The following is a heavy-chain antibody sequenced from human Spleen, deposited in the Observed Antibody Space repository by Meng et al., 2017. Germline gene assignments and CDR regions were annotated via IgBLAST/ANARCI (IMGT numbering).Heavy chain of an antibody. J-gene: IGHJ4*02. D-gene: IGHD2-2*01. CDR2: IDTRTGNP. CDR1: GYTFTSYG. CDR3: TRDGYSDCSRTSCFDY. V-gene: IGHV7-4-1*02. Sequence: QGQVMRSGPEVKKPGASVKVSCKASGYTFTSYGISWVRQAPGQGLEWMGWIDTRTGNPTYAQGFTGRLVFSLDTSVSTAYLQISGLRADDTAVYYCTRDGYSDCSRTSCFDYWGQGTLVTVSS.